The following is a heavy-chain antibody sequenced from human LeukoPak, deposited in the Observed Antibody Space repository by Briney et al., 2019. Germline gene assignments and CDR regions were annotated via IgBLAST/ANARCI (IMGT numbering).Heavy chain of an antibody. CDR2: IKQDGSEK. Sequence: GGSLRLSCAASGFTFSSYWMSWVRQAPGKGLEWVANIKQDGSEKYYVDSVKGRFTISRDNAKNSLYLQMNSLRAEDTAVYYCARGLRIQLWTGSDYWGQGTLVTVSS. V-gene: IGHV3-7*01. CDR3: ARGLRIQLWTGSDY. D-gene: IGHD5-18*01. J-gene: IGHJ4*02. CDR1: GFTFSSYW.